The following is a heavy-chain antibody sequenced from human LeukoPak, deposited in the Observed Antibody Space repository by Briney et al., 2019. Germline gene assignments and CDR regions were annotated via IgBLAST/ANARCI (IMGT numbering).Heavy chain of an antibody. CDR1: GYTLTELS. D-gene: IGHD3-10*01. CDR3: AVTDQVVRGVFSDY. CDR2: FDPEDGET. Sequence: ASVKVSCNVSGYTLTELSMHWVRQAPGKGLEWMGGFDPEDGETIYAQKFQGRVTMTEDTSTDTAYMEPSSLRSEDTAVYYCAVTDQVVRGVFSDYWGQGTLVTVSS. J-gene: IGHJ4*02. V-gene: IGHV1-24*01.